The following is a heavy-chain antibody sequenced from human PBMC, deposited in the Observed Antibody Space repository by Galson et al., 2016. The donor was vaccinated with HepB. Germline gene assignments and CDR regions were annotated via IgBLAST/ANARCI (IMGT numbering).Heavy chain of an antibody. CDR3: AGRVLWGVVAPPMVDY. V-gene: IGHV1-18*04. Sequence: SVKVSCKASGYTFTSYGISWVRQAPGQGLEWMGWISVYDGNTDYARKVQDRVSMATDTSTSTAYMELRSLGSDDTAVYYCAGRVLWGVVAPPMVDYWGQGTLVTVSS. CDR2: ISVYDGNT. J-gene: IGHJ4*02. D-gene: IGHD3-16*02. CDR1: GYTFTSYG.